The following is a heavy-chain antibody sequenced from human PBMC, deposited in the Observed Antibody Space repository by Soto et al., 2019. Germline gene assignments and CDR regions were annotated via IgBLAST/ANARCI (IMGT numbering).Heavy chain of an antibody. CDR2: MNPNSGNT. CDR1: GYTFTSYD. J-gene: IGHJ6*03. Sequence: GASVTVYCQASGYTFTSYDINWVRQATGQGLEWMGWMNPNSGNTGYAQKFQGRVTMTRNTSISTAYMELSSLRSEDTAVYYCAREGYSGYDYDYYYYYMDVWGKGTTVTVSS. CDR3: AREGYSGYDYDYYYYYMDV. D-gene: IGHD5-12*01. V-gene: IGHV1-8*01.